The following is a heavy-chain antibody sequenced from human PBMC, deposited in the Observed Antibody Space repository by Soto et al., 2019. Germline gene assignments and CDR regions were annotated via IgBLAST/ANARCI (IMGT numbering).Heavy chain of an antibody. D-gene: IGHD3-9*01. Sequence: SETLSLTCRVSGGSVGTGASYWSWLRQPPGKGLEWIGYTLYSGSPNYNPSLQSLQSRVTISVDTSRNQFSLRLTSVTAADTALYYCARHDYYHRTFDIWGQGTLVTVSS. CDR1: GGSVGTGASY. J-gene: IGHJ3*02. V-gene: IGHV4-61*08. CDR2: TLYSGSP. CDR3: ARHDYYHRTFDI.